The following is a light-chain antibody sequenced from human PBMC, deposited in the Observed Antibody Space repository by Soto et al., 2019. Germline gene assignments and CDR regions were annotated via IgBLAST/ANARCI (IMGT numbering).Light chain of an antibody. Sequence: DIQMTQSPSSLSASVGDRVMITCRASQTISTYLNWYQQKPGKAPELLISSASSLQSGVPSRFSGSGSGTDFTLTIGSLQREDFATYFCQQTYGTPPTFGQGTRVEI. V-gene: IGKV1-39*01. CDR1: QTISTY. CDR2: SAS. CDR3: QQTYGTPPT. J-gene: IGKJ1*01.